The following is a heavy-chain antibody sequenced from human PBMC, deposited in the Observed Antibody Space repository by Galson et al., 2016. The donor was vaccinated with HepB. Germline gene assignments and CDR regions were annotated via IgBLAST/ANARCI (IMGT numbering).Heavy chain of an antibody. CDR2: ISGSGSGGTT. V-gene: IGHV3-23*01. CDR1: GFTFSIYD. J-gene: IGHJ4*02. Sequence: SLRLSCAASGFTFSIYDMSWVRQAPGKGLEWVSTISGSGSGGTTYYADSVQGRFTISRDNSKNTLYLQMNSLRVEDTAVYYCAKAKLVVGSAYEYWGQGTLVTVSS. D-gene: IGHD2-21*01. CDR3: AKAKLVVGSAYEY.